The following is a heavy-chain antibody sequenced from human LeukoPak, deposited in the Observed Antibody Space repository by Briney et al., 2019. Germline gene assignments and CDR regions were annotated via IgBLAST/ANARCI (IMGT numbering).Heavy chain of an antibody. J-gene: IGHJ3*02. V-gene: IGHV4-30-4*08. CDR2: IYYSGST. CDR1: GYSITNNYY. CDR3: ARTSGYDTSDSDDAFDI. Sequence: SETLSLTCTVSGYSITNNYYWGWIRQPPGKGLEWIGYIYYSGSTYYNPSLKSRVTISLDTSKNQFSLKLSSVTAADTAVYYCARTSGYDTSDSDDAFDIWGQGTMVTVSS. D-gene: IGHD3-22*01.